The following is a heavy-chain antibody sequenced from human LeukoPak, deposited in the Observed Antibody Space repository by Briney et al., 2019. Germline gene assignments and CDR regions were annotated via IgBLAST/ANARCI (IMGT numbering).Heavy chain of an antibody. CDR2: IWYDGSNR. D-gene: IGHD6-19*01. CDR3: ARGIAVAGDAFDI. Sequence: GGSLRLSCAASGFTFSPYGMHWVRQAPGKGLEWVAVIWYDGSNRYYADSVKGRFTISRDNSKNTLYLQMNSLRAEDTAVYYCARGIAVAGDAFDIWGQGTMVTVSS. J-gene: IGHJ3*02. V-gene: IGHV3-33*01. CDR1: GFTFSPYG.